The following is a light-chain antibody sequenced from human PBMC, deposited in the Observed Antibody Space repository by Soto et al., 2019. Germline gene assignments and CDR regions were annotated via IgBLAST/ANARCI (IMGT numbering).Light chain of an antibody. Sequence: EVVMTQSPATVSVSPWERATLSCRASQSVSSNLAWYQQKPGQAPRLLIYGASTRATGIPARFSGSGSGTEFTLTISRLEPEDFAVYYCQQYGSSPLTFGGGTKVDIK. CDR3: QQYGSSPLT. J-gene: IGKJ4*01. CDR2: GAS. CDR1: QSVSSN. V-gene: IGKV3-15*01.